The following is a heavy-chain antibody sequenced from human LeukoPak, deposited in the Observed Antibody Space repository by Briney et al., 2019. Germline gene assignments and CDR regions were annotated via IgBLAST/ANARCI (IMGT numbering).Heavy chain of an antibody. Sequence: PWESLSLTCNDSGSSIRSDNGRWIRQPPGKGLECIGYIYSSGRTNYNPSLKSRVTISVDTSKNQFSLKLSSVTAADTAVYYCARWAESGDYRGHFDYWGQGILVTVSS. CDR3: ARWAESGDYRGHFDY. V-gene: IGHV4-4*09. CDR1: GSSIRSDN. J-gene: IGHJ4*02. D-gene: IGHD4/OR15-4a*01. CDR2: IYSSGRT.